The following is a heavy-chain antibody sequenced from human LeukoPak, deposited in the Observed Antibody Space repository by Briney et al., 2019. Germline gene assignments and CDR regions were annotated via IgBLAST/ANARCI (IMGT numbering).Heavy chain of an antibody. V-gene: IGHV4-30-4*01. CDR2: IYYSGST. Sequence: PSQTXSXXXTVSGGSISSGDYXXSWIRQPPGKXLEWIGYIYYSGSTYYNPSLKSRVTISVDTSKNQFSLKLSSVTAADTAVYYCARDESEGAFDIWGQGTMVTVSS. CDR1: GGSISSGDYX. CDR3: ARDESEGAFDI. J-gene: IGHJ3*02.